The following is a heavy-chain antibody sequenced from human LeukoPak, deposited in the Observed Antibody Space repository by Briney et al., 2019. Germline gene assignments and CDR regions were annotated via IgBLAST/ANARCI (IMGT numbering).Heavy chain of an antibody. J-gene: IGHJ4*02. V-gene: IGHV3-9*01. CDR3: AKGPEGPDSAGYYVFLDD. CDR1: GFTFDDYA. D-gene: IGHD3-22*01. Sequence: PGRSLRLSCAASGFTFDDYAMHWVRQAPGKGLEWVSGISWNSGSIGYADSVKGRFTISRDNAKNSLYLQMNSLRAEDTAAYYCAKGPEGPDSAGYYVFLDDWGQGTLVTVSS. CDR2: ISWNSGSI.